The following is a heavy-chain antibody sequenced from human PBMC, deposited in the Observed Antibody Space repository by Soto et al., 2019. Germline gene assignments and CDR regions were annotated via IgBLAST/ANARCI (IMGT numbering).Heavy chain of an antibody. CDR3: AKTPRNCPSTSCYGGYFDY. Sequence: EVQLLESGGGLVQPGGSLRLSCAASGFTFNNYAMSWVRQAPGMGLEWVSTISGGGGRTYYADSVKGRFTISRDNSKNTLYLQMSNLRAEDTAVYYCAKTPRNCPSTSCYGGYFDYWGQGTLVTVSS. CDR1: GFTFNNYA. J-gene: IGHJ4*02. CDR2: ISGGGGRT. V-gene: IGHV3-23*01. D-gene: IGHD2-2*01.